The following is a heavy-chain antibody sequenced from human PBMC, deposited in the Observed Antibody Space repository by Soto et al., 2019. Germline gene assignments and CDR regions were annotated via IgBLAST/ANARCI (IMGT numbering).Heavy chain of an antibody. CDR3: AGGAQGGSYPLFAA. J-gene: IGHJ5*02. CDR1: GFKFIDYH. CDR2: ISSSADAT. Sequence: QVQVVESGGGLVEPGGSLRLSCAVSGFKFIDYHMSWIRQAPRKGLEWMSYISSSADATYYADSVKGRFTISRDNANNSLYIHRNRLRVEDTAVYYCAGGAQGGSYPLFAAWGQGTLVTVSS. V-gene: IGHV3-11*01. D-gene: IGHD1-26*01.